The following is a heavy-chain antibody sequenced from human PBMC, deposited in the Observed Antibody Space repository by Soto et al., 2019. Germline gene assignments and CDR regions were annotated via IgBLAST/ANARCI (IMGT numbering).Heavy chain of an antibody. J-gene: IGHJ4*02. Sequence: PWETLSLTCTVSGGSISSGDYYWSWIRQPPGKGLEWIGYIYSSGTTYYNPSLKSRVTISVDTSKNQFSLKLTSVTAADTAVYYCATTFGYNSGWYRFDYWGQGTLVTVSS. D-gene: IGHD6-19*01. CDR3: ATTFGYNSGWYRFDY. CDR2: IYSSGTT. V-gene: IGHV4-30-4*01. CDR1: GGSISSGDYY.